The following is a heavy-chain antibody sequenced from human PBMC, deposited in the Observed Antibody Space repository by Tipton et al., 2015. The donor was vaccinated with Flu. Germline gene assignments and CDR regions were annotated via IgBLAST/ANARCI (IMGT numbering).Heavy chain of an antibody. Sequence: TLSLTCAVYGGSFSGYYWSWIRQPPGKGLEWIGEINHSGSTNYNPSLKSRVTISVDTSKNQFSLKLSSVTAADTAVYYCARGHKNGGGGKYFDYWGQGTLVTVSS. V-gene: IGHV4-34*01. CDR2: INHSGST. D-gene: IGHD2-21*01. CDR1: GGSFSGYY. J-gene: IGHJ4*02. CDR3: ARGHKNGGGGKYFDY.